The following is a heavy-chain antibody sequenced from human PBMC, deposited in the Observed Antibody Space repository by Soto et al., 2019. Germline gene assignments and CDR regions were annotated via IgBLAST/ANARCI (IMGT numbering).Heavy chain of an antibody. Sequence: PGGSLRLSCAASGFTFSNSDMNWVRQAPGKGLEWVSSISGSSTYIYYADSVKGRFTISRDNAKNSLYLQMSSLRAEDTAVYYCARRISTNDAFDIWGQGTMVTVSS. CDR1: GFTFSNSD. V-gene: IGHV3-21*01. CDR2: ISGSSTYI. CDR3: ARRISTNDAFDI. J-gene: IGHJ3*02.